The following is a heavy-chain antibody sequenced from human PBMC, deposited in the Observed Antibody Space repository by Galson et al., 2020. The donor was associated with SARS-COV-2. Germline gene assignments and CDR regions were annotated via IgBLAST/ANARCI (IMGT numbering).Heavy chain of an antibody. CDR1: GVSISSGPYY. CDR3: ARGNSPCVTIFGILTGTCGMDV. V-gene: IGHV4-61*02. D-gene: IGHD3-3*01. CDR2: IYKSGRT. J-gene: IGHJ6*02. Sequence: SETLSLTCTVSGVSISSGPYYWSWIRQPAGKGLEWIGRIYKSGRTDYNPSPWRQATMSVDTSKNQFSLKLSSVTAADTAVYYCARGNSPCVTIFGILTGTCGMDVWGQGTTVTVSS.